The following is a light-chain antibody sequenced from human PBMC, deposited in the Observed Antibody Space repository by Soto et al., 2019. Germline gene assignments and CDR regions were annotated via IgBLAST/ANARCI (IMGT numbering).Light chain of an antibody. CDR2: DVT. J-gene: IGLJ3*02. CDR1: TSDVGAYNY. V-gene: IGLV2-14*03. Sequence: QSALTQPASVSGSLGQSITISCTGTTSDVGAYNYVSWYQQHPGKAPQLVIHDVTNRPSGVSNRFSGSKSGNTASLTISGLQAEDEADYYCSSYTSSSTLVFGGGTKLTVL. CDR3: SSYTSSSTLV.